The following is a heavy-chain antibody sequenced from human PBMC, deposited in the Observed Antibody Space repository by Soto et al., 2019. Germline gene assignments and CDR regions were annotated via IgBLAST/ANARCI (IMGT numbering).Heavy chain of an antibody. CDR2: ISGSGGST. D-gene: IGHD2-15*01. CDR1: GFTFSSYA. J-gene: IGHJ3*02. Sequence: TGGSLRLSCAASGFTFSSYAMSWVRQAPGKGLEWVSAISGSGGSTYYADSVKGRFTISRDNSKNTLYLQMNSLRAEDTAVYYCAKSGCSGGSCYPHDAFDIWGQGTMVTVSS. V-gene: IGHV3-23*01. CDR3: AKSGCSGGSCYPHDAFDI.